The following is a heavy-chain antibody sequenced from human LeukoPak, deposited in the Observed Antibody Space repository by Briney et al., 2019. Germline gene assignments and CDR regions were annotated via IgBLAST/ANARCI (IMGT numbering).Heavy chain of an antibody. V-gene: IGHV3-21*01. CDR1: GFTFSTYS. D-gene: IGHD2-2*01. J-gene: IGHJ6*03. CDR2: ISSSSSSI. CDR3: ARDPSPRTSYYYYYMDV. Sequence: PGGSPRLSCAASGFTFSTYSMNWVRQAPGKGLEWVSSISSSSSSIDYADSVKGRFTISRDNAKNSLYLQMNSLRAEDTAVYYCARDPSPRTSYYYYYMDVWGKGTTVTVSS.